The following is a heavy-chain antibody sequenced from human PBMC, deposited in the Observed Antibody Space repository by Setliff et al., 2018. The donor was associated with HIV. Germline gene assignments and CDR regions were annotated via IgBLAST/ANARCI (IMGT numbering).Heavy chain of an antibody. J-gene: IGHJ4*02. D-gene: IGHD3-16*02. V-gene: IGHV1-69*05. Sequence: SVKVSCKASGGTFSSYAISWVRQAPGQGLEWMGGIIPIFGTANYAQKFQGRVTITTDESTSTAYMELSSLRSEDMVVYYCVGGANYVWGSYRPRKGPFDYWGQGTLVTVSS. CDR2: IIPIFGTA. CDR1: GGTFSSYA. CDR3: VGGANYVWGSYRPRKGPFDY.